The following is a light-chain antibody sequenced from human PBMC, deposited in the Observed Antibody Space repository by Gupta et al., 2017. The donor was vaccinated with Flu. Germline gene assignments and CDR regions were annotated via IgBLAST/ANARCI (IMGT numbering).Light chain of an antibody. CDR3: QQRTNWPST. CDR1: QSVSSY. Sequence: GERATLSCRASQSVSSYLAWYQQKPGQAPRLLIYDASNRATGSPARCSGSGSGTDVTPTISSLEPEEGAVYYCQQRTNWPSTFGQGTRLEIK. J-gene: IGKJ5*01. CDR2: DAS. V-gene: IGKV3-11*01.